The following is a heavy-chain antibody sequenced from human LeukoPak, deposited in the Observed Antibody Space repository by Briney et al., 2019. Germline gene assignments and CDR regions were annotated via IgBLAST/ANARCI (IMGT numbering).Heavy chain of an antibody. CDR3: ARESPRHEYIETHQLDYGDYQVRRYYFDY. J-gene: IGHJ4*02. CDR2: ITSSSSYI. Sequence: GGSLRLSCAASGFTFSSYSMNWVRQAPGRGLEWVSSITSSSSYIYYADSVKGRFTIFRDNAKNSLYLQMNSLRAEDTAVYYCARESPRHEYIETHQLDYGDYQVRRYYFDYWGQGTLVTVSS. D-gene: IGHD4-17*01. V-gene: IGHV3-21*01. CDR1: GFTFSSYS.